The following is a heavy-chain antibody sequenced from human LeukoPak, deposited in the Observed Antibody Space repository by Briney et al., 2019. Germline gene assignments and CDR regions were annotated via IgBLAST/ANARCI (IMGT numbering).Heavy chain of an antibody. Sequence: GGSLRLSCAASGFTFSSYGMHWVRQAPGKGLEWVAFIRYDGSNKYYADSVNGRFTISRDNSKNTLYLQMNSLRAEDTAVYYCANGPPNQRLVYWGQGTLVTVSS. V-gene: IGHV3-30*02. CDR3: ANGPPNQRLVY. D-gene: IGHD5-24*01. CDR1: GFTFSSYG. CDR2: IRYDGSNK. J-gene: IGHJ4*02.